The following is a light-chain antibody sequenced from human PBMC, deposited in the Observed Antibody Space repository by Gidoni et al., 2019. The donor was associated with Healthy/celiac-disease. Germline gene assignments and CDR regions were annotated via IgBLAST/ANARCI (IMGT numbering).Light chain of an antibody. Sequence: IQITQSPSPLSASVGDRVTITCQASQDISNYLNWYQQKPGKAPKLLIYDASNLETGVPSRFSGSGSGTDFTFTISSLQPEDIATYYCQQYDNLPLTVXGXTKVEIK. J-gene: IGKJ4*01. CDR1: QDISNY. CDR3: QQYDNLPLT. CDR2: DAS. V-gene: IGKV1-33*01.